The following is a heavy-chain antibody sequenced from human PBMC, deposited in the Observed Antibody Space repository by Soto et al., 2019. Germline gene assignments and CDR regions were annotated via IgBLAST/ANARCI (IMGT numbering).Heavy chain of an antibody. CDR3: AKNGLATAVYYYGMDV. D-gene: IGHD1-26*01. Sequence: QVQLVESGGGVVQPGRSLRLSCAASGFTFSTYGMHWVRQAPGKGLEWVTLISYDGTNKYYADSVKGRFTVSRDNSKNPLYLQMNSLRAEDTAIYYGAKNGLATAVYYYGMDVWGQGTTVTVSS. J-gene: IGHJ6*02. V-gene: IGHV3-30*18. CDR2: ISYDGTNK. CDR1: GFTFSTYG.